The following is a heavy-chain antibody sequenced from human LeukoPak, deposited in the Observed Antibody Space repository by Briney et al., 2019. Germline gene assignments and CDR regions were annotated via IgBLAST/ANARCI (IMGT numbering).Heavy chain of an antibody. CDR3: ARELFLIAVAAGGGMDV. CDR2: ISSSSSTI. D-gene: IGHD6-19*01. V-gene: IGHV3-48*04. CDR1: GFTFSSYS. Sequence: GGSLRLSCAASGFTFSSYSMNWVRQAPGKGLEWVSYISSSSSTIYYADSVKGRFTISRDNAKNSLYLQMNSLRAEDTAVYYCARELFLIAVAAGGGMDVWGQGTTVTVSS. J-gene: IGHJ6*02.